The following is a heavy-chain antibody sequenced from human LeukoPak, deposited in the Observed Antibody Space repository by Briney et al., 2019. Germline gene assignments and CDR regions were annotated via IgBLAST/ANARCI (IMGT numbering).Heavy chain of an antibody. D-gene: IGHD5-24*01. CDR1: GFRFSDYS. V-gene: IGHV3-48*01. CDR2: IGISSGNT. J-gene: IGHJ4*02. CDR3: ARDYKYAFDN. Sequence: GGSLRLSCAAPGFRFSDYSMNWVRQAPGKGLEWISYIGISSGNTNYADSVKGRFTISGDKAKNSLYLQMNSLRVEDTAVYYCARDYKYAFDNWGQGTLVTVSS.